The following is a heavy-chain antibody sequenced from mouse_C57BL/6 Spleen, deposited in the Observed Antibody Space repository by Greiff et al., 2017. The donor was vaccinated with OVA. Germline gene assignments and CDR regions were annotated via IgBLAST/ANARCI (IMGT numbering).Heavy chain of an antibody. D-gene: IGHD1-1*01. J-gene: IGHJ4*01. V-gene: IGHV1-80*01. Sequence: QVQLQQSGAELVKPGASVKISCKASGYAFSSYWMNWVKQRPGKGLEWIGQIYPGDGDTNYNGKFKGKATLTADKSSSTAYMQLSSLTSEDSAVYFCASPLIYYYGSSHYYAMDYWGQGTSVTVSS. CDR1: GYAFSSYW. CDR3: ASPLIYYYGSSHYYAMDY. CDR2: IYPGDGDT.